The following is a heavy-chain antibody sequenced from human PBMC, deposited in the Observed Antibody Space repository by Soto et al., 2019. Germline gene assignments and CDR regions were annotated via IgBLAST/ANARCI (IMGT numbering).Heavy chain of an antibody. CDR2: VIPIFGTA. CDR1: GGTVSCYA. D-gene: IGHD3-3*01. Sequence: EASVKVSCKASGGTVSCYAISWVRQTPGQGLEWMGGVIPIFGTANYAQKFQGRVTITADESTSTAYMELSSLRSEDTAVYYCARVRRTIFGVVPNWFDPWGQGTLVTVSS. CDR3: ARVRRTIFGVVPNWFDP. V-gene: IGHV1-69*13. J-gene: IGHJ5*02.